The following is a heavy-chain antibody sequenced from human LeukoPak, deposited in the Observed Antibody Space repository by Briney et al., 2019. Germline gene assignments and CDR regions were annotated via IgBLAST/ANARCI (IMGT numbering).Heavy chain of an antibody. CDR2: IYYSGST. CDR1: GGSISSSSYH. V-gene: IGHV4-39*01. CDR3: ARHDCDSSRCSVNWFDP. J-gene: IGHJ5*02. D-gene: IGHD2/OR15-2a*01. Sequence: SETLSLTCTVSGGSISSSSYHWGWIRQPPGKGLEWIGSIYYSGSTYYNPSLKSRVTISVDTSRNQFSLKLSSVTAADTAVYYCARHDCDSSRCSVNWFDPWGQGTLVTVSS.